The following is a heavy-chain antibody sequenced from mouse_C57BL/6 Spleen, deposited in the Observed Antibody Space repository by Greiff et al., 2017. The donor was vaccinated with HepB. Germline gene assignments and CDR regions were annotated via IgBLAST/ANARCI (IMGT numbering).Heavy chain of an antibody. Sequence: EVNLVESGGDLVKPGGSLKLSCAASGFTFSSYGMSWVRQTPDKRLEWVATISSGGSYTYYPDSVKGRFTISRDNAKNTLYLQMSSLKSEDTAMYYCARPTTVVAPSTLGYWGQGTTLTVSS. CDR1: GFTFSSYG. V-gene: IGHV5-6*01. D-gene: IGHD1-1*01. CDR2: ISSGGSYT. J-gene: IGHJ2*01. CDR3: ARPTTVVAPSTLGY.